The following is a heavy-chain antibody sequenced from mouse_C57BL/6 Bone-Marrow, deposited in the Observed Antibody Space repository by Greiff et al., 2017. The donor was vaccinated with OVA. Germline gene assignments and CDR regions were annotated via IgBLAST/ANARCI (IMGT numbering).Heavy chain of an antibody. J-gene: IGHJ4*01. D-gene: IGHD2-5*01. CDR3: VRAYYSNLYAMDY. V-gene: IGHV10-3*01. CDR2: IRSKSSNYAT. Sequence: EVQLVESGGGLVQPKGSLKLSCAASGFTFNTYAMHWVRQAPGKGLEWVARIRSKSSNYATYYADSVKDRFTISRDDSQSMLYLQMNNLKTEDTAMYYCVRAYYSNLYAMDYWGQGTSVTVSS. CDR1: GFTFNTYA.